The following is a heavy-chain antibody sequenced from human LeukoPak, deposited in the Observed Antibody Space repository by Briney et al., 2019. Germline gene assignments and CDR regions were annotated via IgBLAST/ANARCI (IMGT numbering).Heavy chain of an antibody. CDR2: IIPIFGTA. D-gene: IGHD3-9*01. Sequence: GASVKVSCKASGGTFSSYATSWVRQAPGQGLEWMGRIIPIFGTANYAQKFQGRVTITTDESTSTAYMELSSLRSEDTAVYYCAREGFDILTGPTFSDWGQGTLVTVSS. J-gene: IGHJ4*02. CDR1: GGTFSSYA. CDR3: AREGFDILTGPTFSD. V-gene: IGHV1-69*05.